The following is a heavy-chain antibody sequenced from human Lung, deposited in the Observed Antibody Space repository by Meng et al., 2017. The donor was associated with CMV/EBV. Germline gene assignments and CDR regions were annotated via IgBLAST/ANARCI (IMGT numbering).Heavy chain of an antibody. CDR1: GDSITNHNW. Sequence: QGHVGGSCPALVKPSETLSLTCAVSGDSITNHNWWAWVRQPPGKGLEWIGEIPHRGSSAYNPSLKSRVSMSIDKSKNQFSLKLTSVTAADTAVYHCLRRSGGSVWGQGTLVTVSS. CDR3: LRRSGGSV. D-gene: IGHD3-10*01. J-gene: IGHJ1*01. V-gene: IGHV4-4*02. CDR2: IPHRGSS.